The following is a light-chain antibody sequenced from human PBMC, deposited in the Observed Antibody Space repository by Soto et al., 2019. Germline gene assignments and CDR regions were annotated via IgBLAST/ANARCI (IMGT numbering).Light chain of an antibody. CDR3: QYYGDSPWP. Sequence: EIVLTQSPGTLSLSPGERATLSCRASQSVSSSYLVWHQQKPGQAPRLLIYAASRRATGIPDRYSGSGSGTDFTLTISRLEPEDFAVYFCQYYGDSPWPFGQGTKVDIK. J-gene: IGKJ1*01. CDR2: AAS. V-gene: IGKV3-20*01. CDR1: QSVSSSY.